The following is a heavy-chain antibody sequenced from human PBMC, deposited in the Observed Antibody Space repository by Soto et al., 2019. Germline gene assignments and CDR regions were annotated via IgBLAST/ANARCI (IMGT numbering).Heavy chain of an antibody. Sequence: SETLSLTCNVSGGSIRSYYWSWVRQPAGKPLEWIGRIYTSGSTNYNPSLKSRVSMSVDTSKDQFSLEVTSVTAADTAVYYCAREGASGFGMDVWGQGTTVTVSS. V-gene: IGHV4-4*07. D-gene: IGHD1-26*01. CDR2: IYTSGST. CDR3: AREGASGFGMDV. J-gene: IGHJ6*02. CDR1: GGSIRSYY.